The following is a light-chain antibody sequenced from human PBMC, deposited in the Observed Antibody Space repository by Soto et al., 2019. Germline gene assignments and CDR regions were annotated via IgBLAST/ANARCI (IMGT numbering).Light chain of an antibody. CDR3: QQSNNWPGYT. V-gene: IGKV3-15*01. CDR1: QSVSSN. CDR2: GAS. Sequence: EIVMTQSPATLSVSPGERATLSCRASQSVSSNLAWYQQKPGQAARLLIYGASTRATGIPARFSGGGSGTEFTLTISSLQSEDFAVYYCQQSNNWPGYTFGQGTKLEIK. J-gene: IGKJ2*01.